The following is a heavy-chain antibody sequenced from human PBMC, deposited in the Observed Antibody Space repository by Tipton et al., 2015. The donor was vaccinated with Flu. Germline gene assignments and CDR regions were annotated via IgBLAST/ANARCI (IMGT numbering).Heavy chain of an antibody. D-gene: IGHD6-13*01. CDR3: ATRPNDTWYLGVFDW. CDR1: GFTFSSHW. Sequence: SLRLSCAASGFTFSSHWMSWVRQGPEKGLEWVANIKQDGSETYYVDSVKGRFSISRDNVKNSLYLQMNSLRIEDTAVYYCATRPNDTWYLGVFDWWGQGALVTVSS. CDR2: IKQDGSET. J-gene: IGHJ4*02. V-gene: IGHV3-7*01.